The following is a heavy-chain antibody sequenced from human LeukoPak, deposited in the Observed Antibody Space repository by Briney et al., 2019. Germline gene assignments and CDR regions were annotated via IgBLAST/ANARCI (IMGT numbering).Heavy chain of an antibody. CDR3: ARRGSTDY. J-gene: IGHJ4*02. V-gene: IGHV3-7*03. CDR2: KKEDGSEK. CDR1: GFSYSGYW. Sequence: GGPLTLFCGASGFSYSGYWMTWLRQARGKGLEGVANKKEDGSEKYYADFVKGRFTISRDNAKNSLDLQMNSLRAEDTAVYYCARRGSTDYWGQGTLVTVSS. D-gene: IGHD2/OR15-2a*01.